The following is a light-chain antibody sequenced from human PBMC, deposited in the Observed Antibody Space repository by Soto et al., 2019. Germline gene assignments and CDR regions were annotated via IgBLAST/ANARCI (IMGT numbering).Light chain of an antibody. CDR2: TNN. CDR1: SSNIGSNS. CDR3: TAWDETLRGWL. V-gene: IGLV1-44*01. J-gene: IGLJ3*02. Sequence: VLTQPPSASGTPGQTVTISCSGSSSNIGSNSVQWYQQVPGAAPKLLIHTNNQRPSGVPDRFSGSKSGTSASLAISGLQSEDEADYYCTAWDETLRGWLFGGGTQLTVL.